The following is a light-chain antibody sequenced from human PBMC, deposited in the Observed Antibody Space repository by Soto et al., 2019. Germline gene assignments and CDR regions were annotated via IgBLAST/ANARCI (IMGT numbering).Light chain of an antibody. CDR1: QDIRND. V-gene: IGKV1-17*01. CDR3: LQHNTYPFT. CDR2: AAS. J-gene: IGKJ4*01. Sequence: DIQMTQSPSSLSASVGDRVTITCRASQDIRNDVGWYQQKAGKAPKCLIFAASSLHSGVPSRFSGSRSGTEFTLTIASLQPEDFATYYCLQHNTYPFTFGGGTKVEFK.